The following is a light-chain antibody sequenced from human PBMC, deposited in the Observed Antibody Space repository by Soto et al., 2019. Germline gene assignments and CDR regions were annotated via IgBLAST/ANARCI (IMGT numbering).Light chain of an antibody. CDR2: DVN. CDR3: CSYSGSNTIVV. CDR1: SSDVCGYNF. V-gene: IGLV2-14*03. J-gene: IGLJ2*01. Sequence: QSALTQPASVSGSPGQSITISCTGTSSDVCGYNFVSWYQQHPGKAPRLMIFDVNNRPSGVSTRFSGSKSGNTASLTISGFQAEDEADYYCCSYSGSNTIVVFGGGPKLTVL.